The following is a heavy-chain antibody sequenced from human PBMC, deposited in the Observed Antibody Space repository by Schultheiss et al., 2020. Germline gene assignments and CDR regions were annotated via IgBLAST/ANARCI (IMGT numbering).Heavy chain of an antibody. D-gene: IGHD3-22*01. Sequence: GGSLRLSCAASGFTFSSYAMSWVRQAPGKGLEWVSGISGSGGSTYYADSVRGRVTISRDNSKNTLYLQMNSLRAEDTAIYYCAKERDSRGYFDYWGQGTLVTVSS. CDR2: ISGSGGST. CDR3: AKERDSRGYFDY. V-gene: IGHV3-23*01. CDR1: GFTFSSYA. J-gene: IGHJ4*02.